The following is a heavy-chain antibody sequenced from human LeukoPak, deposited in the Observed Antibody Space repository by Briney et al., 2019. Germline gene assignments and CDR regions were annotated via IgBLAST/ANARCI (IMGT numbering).Heavy chain of an antibody. D-gene: IGHD2-2*01. CDR3: ARDPAAGYCSSTSCYRGFDP. V-gene: IGHV4-30-4*01. CDR1: GGSISSGDYY. J-gene: IGHJ5*02. Sequence: PSETLSLTCTVSGGSISSGDYYWSWIRQPPGKGLEWIGYIYYSGSTYYNPSLKSRVTISVDTSKNQFSLKLSSVTAADTAVYYCARDPAAGYCSSTSCYRGFDPWGQGTLVTVSS. CDR2: IYYSGST.